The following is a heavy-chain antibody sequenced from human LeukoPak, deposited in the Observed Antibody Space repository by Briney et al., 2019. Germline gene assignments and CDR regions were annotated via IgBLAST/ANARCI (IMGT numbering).Heavy chain of an antibody. Sequence: GGSLRLSCAASGFTFDDYSMQWVRQAPGKGLEWVAVISYDGSNKYYADSVKGRFTISRDNSKNTLYLQMNSLRAEDTAVYYCAKEVAGYYDSSGYYRALDYWGQGTLVTVSS. D-gene: IGHD3-22*01. CDR2: ISYDGSNK. CDR3: AKEVAGYYDSSGYYRALDY. V-gene: IGHV3-30*18. J-gene: IGHJ4*02. CDR1: GFTFDDYS.